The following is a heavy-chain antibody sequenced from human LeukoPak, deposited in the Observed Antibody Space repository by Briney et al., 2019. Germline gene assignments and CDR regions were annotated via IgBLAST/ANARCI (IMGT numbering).Heavy chain of an antibody. CDR1: GFTFSSCG. J-gene: IGHJ4*02. V-gene: IGHV3-30*03. CDR3: ARDQGIFDY. CDR2: ISYDGSNK. Sequence: GGSLRLSCAASGFTFSSCGMHWVRQAPGKGLEWVAVISYDGSNKYYADSVKGRFTISRDNAKNSLYLQMNSLRDEDSAVYYCARDQGIFDYWGQGTLVTVAS.